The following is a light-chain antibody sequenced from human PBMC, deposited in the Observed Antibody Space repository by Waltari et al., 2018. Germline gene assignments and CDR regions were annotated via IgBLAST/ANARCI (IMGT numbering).Light chain of an antibody. CDR1: NSDVGGYNY. Sequence: QSALTQPRSVSGSPGQSVTISCTGTNSDVGGYNYVSWYQQHADKAPKLMIYAVSNRPSGVPDRFSGSKSGNTASLTISGLQAEDEADYYCCSYAGRYTWVFGGGTKLTVL. CDR3: CSYAGRYTWV. J-gene: IGLJ3*02. V-gene: IGLV2-11*01. CDR2: AVS.